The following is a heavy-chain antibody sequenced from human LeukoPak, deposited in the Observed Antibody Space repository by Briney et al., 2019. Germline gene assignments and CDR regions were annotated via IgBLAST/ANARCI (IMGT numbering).Heavy chain of an antibody. J-gene: IGHJ4*02. CDR3: AKDTSRWLLVGYFDY. V-gene: IGHV3-30*02. CDR2: IRYDGSNK. CDR1: GFTFSDYG. Sequence: QAGGSLRLSCAASGFTFSDYGMHWVRQAPGKGLEWVAFIRYDGSNKYYADSVKGRFTISRDNSKNTLYLQMNSLRTEDTAVYYCAKDTSRWLLVGYFDYWGQGTLVPVSS. D-gene: IGHD5-24*01.